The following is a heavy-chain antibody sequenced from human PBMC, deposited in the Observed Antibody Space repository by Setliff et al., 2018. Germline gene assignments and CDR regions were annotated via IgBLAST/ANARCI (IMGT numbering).Heavy chain of an antibody. J-gene: IGHJ6*03. D-gene: IGHD3-3*01. CDR1: GGSINSGPYY. V-gene: IGHV4-61*09. Sequence: SETLSLTCTVTGGSINSGPYYWTWIRQSAGKGLEWLGQIYSKGSMNYNPSLKSRVTISADSSKSQFFLRLTSVTAADKAIYYCARDFSTPHFGVARGSYYYYYMDVWGKGTTVTVSS. CDR2: IYSKGSM. CDR3: ARDFSTPHFGVARGSYYYYYMDV.